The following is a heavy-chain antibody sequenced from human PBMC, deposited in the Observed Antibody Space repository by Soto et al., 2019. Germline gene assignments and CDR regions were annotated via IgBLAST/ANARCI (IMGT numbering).Heavy chain of an antibody. CDR2: IYYSGST. CDR1: GGSISSSGYY. D-gene: IGHD3-16*01. Sequence: SETLSLTCTVSGGSISSSGYYWGWIRQPPGKGLEWIGSIYYSGSTYYNPSLKSRVTISVDTSKNQFPLKLSSVTAADTAVYYCARHGGMENPYYYMDVWGEGTTVTVSS. V-gene: IGHV4-39*01. J-gene: IGHJ6*03. CDR3: ARHGGMENPYYYMDV.